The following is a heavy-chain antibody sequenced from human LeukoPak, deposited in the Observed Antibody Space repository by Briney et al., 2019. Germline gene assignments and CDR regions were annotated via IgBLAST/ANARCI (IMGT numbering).Heavy chain of an antibody. CDR3: ARSSPYYYYYYGMDV. J-gene: IGHJ6*02. CDR1: GYTFTSYG. Sequence: GASVKVSCKASGYTFTSYGISWVRQAPGRGLEWMGWISAYNGNTNYAQKLQGRVTMTTDTSTSTAYMELRSLRSDDTAVYYCARSSPYYYYYYGMDVWGQGTTVTVSS. D-gene: IGHD6-6*01. V-gene: IGHV1-18*01. CDR2: ISAYNGNT.